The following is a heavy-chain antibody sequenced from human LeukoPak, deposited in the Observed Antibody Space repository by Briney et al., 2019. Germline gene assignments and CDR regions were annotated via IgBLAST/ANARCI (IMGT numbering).Heavy chain of an antibody. Sequence: GGSLRLSCAASGFTFSDHYMDWVRQAPGKGLEWVGRTRKKTNSYTTEYAASVKGRFTISRDDSKNSLYLQMNSLRAEDTAVYYCARDRITMIGNAFDIWGQGTMVTVSS. J-gene: IGHJ3*02. CDR3: ARDRITMIGNAFDI. D-gene: IGHD3-22*01. V-gene: IGHV3-72*01. CDR2: TRKKTNSYTT. CDR1: GFTFSDHY.